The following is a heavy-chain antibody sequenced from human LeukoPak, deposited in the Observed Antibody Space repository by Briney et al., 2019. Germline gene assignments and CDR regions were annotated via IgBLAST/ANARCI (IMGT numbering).Heavy chain of an antibody. CDR2: IKSKTDGGTT. J-gene: IGHJ4*02. V-gene: IGHV3-15*01. D-gene: IGHD3-9*01. Sequence: GGSLRLSCAASGFTFSSYSMNWVRQAPGKGLEWVGRIKSKTDGGTTDYAAPVKGRFTISRDDSKNTLYLQMNSLKTEDTAVYYCTTNVLRYFDWLGIDYWGQGTLVTVSS. CDR1: GFTFSSYS. CDR3: TTNVLRYFDWLGIDY.